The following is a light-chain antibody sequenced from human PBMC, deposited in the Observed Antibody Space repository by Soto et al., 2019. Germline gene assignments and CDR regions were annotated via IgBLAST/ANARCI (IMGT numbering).Light chain of an antibody. CDR3: QQYNSYSWT. V-gene: IGKV1-5*03. Sequence: DIQMTQSPSSLSASVGDKVTITCRASQSVSNWLAWYQQKPGKAPNLLIYKASNLQSGVPSRFSGRGSGTEFTLTISTLQPDDIATYYCQQYNSYSWTFGQGTKVDIK. J-gene: IGKJ1*01. CDR1: QSVSNW. CDR2: KAS.